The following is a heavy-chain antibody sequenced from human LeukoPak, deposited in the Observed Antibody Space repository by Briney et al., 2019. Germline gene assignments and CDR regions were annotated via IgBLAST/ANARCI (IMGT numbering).Heavy chain of an antibody. J-gene: IGHJ4*02. CDR2: IYTSGST. CDR3: ARGDDFWSGLDY. CDR1: GGSISSGSYY. Sequence: PSETLSLTCTVSGGSISSGSYYWSWIRQPAGKGLEWIGRIYTSGSTNYNPSLKSRVTISVDTSKNQFSLKLSSVTAADTAVYYCARGDDFWSGLDYWGLGTLVTVSS. D-gene: IGHD3-3*01. V-gene: IGHV4-61*02.